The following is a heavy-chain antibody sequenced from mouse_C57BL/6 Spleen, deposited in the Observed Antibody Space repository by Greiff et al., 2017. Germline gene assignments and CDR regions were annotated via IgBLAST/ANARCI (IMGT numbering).Heavy chain of an antibody. CDR3: ATTKGYFDV. D-gene: IGHD2-1*01. CDR2: IRNKANGYTT. J-gene: IGHJ1*03. Sequence: DVMLVESGGGLVQPGGSLSLSCAASGFTFTDYYMSWVRQPPGKALEWLGFIRNKANGYTTEYSASVKGRFTISRDNSQSILYLQMNALRAEDSATYYCATTKGYFDVWGTGTTVTVSS. CDR1: GFTFTDYY. V-gene: IGHV7-3*01.